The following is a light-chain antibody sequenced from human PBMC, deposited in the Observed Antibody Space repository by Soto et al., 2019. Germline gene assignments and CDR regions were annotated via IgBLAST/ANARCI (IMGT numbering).Light chain of an antibody. CDR2: DAS. CDR1: QDINNY. V-gene: IGKV1-33*01. Sequence: DIKMTQSPSSLSASVGDRVTITCQASQDINNYLNWYQQKPGQAPKLLIYDASGLEVGVPSRFSGSGSGTHLTLTISGLQPEDIATYYCQQFGDLTFIFGQGTRLEI. CDR3: QQFGDLTFI. J-gene: IGKJ5*01.